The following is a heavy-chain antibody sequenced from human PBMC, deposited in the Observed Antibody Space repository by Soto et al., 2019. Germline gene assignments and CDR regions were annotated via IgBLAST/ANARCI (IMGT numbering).Heavy chain of an antibody. Sequence: GASLRLSCAASGFTFSSYAMSWVRQAPGKGLEWVSSVIYSGGSTYYADSVKGRFTISRHNSKNTLYLQMNSLRAEDTAVYYCARFNYCSSTSCYHPARGAFDIWGQGTMVTVSS. V-gene: IGHV3-23*01. CDR2: VIYSGGST. CDR1: GFTFSSYA. D-gene: IGHD2-2*01. CDR3: ARFNYCSSTSCYHPARGAFDI. J-gene: IGHJ3*02.